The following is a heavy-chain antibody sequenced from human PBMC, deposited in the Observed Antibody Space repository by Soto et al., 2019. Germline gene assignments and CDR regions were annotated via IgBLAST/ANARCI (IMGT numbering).Heavy chain of an antibody. CDR3: ARATRYFGSFDS. CDR2: IYSGGST. CDR1: GFSVSNNY. D-gene: IGHD3-16*01. Sequence: EVQLVESGGGLIQPGGSLRLSCAASGFSVSNNYMTWVRQAPGKGLEWVSIIYSGGSTYYSESVKGRTTISRDTSKNIVFLQVNSLRAEDTAVYYCARATRYFGSFDSWGQGNLVTVSS. J-gene: IGHJ4*02. V-gene: IGHV3-53*01.